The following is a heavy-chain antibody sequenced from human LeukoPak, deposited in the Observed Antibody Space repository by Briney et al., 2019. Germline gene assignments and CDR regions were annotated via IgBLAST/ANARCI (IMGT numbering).Heavy chain of an antibody. V-gene: IGHV4-39*07. Sequence: SETLSLTCTVSGGSISSSSYYWGWIRQPPGKRLEWIGSIYYTGSTYYNPSLKSRVTISIDTSKNQFSLKLSSVTAADTAAYYCARDYRTGFDYWGQGTLVTVSS. CDR2: IYYTGST. D-gene: IGHD7-27*01. CDR3: ARDYRTGFDY. J-gene: IGHJ4*02. CDR1: GGSISSSSYY.